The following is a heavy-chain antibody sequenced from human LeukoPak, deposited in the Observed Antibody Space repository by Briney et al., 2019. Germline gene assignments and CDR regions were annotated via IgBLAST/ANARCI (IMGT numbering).Heavy chain of an antibody. Sequence: GGSLRLSCAASGFTFSSYAMSWVRQAPGKGLEWVSAISGSGGSTYYADSVKGRFTISRDNSKNTLYLQMNSLRAEDTAVYYCAKDPGAIFVVVRPFDYWGQGTLVTVSS. J-gene: IGHJ4*02. D-gene: IGHD3-3*01. CDR1: GFTFSSYA. CDR3: AKDPGAIFVVVRPFDY. CDR2: ISGSGGST. V-gene: IGHV3-23*01.